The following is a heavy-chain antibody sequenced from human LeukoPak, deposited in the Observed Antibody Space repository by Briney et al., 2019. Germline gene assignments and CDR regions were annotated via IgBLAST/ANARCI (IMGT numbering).Heavy chain of an antibody. J-gene: IGHJ4*02. CDR2: ISSSSSAI. CDR1: GFTFSSYG. Sequence: GGSLRLSCAASGFTFSSYGMHWVRQAPGKGLEWVSYISSSSSAIYYADSVKGRFTISKDNAKNSLYLQMNSLRSEDTAAYYCARAIDSSGHPIGYWGQGTLVTVSS. D-gene: IGHD3-22*01. V-gene: IGHV3-48*01. CDR3: ARAIDSSGHPIGY.